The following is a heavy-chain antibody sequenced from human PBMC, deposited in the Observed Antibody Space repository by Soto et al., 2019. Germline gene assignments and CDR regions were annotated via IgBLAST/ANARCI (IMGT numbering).Heavy chain of an antibody. Sequence: EVPLVESGGGLVQPGGSLRLSCAASGFTVSSNYMSWVRQAPGKGLEWVSVIYSGGSTYYADSVKGRFTISRDNSKNTWYLQMNSLRAADTAVYYCARDLPEAYDGSGYYFDYWGQGTLVTVS. J-gene: IGHJ4*02. CDR1: GFTVSSNY. CDR3: ARDLPEAYDGSGYYFDY. V-gene: IGHV3-66*01. CDR2: IYSGGST. D-gene: IGHD3-22*01.